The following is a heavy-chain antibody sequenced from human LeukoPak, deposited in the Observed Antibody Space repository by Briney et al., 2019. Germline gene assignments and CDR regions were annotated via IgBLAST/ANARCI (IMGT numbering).Heavy chain of an antibody. D-gene: IGHD3-3*01. CDR3: ARVGQDFWSGYYILPFDY. CDR2: ISYDGYNK. J-gene: IGHJ4*02. CDR1: GFTFSNYG. Sequence: PGRSLRLSCAASGFTFSNYGLHWVRQAPGKGLEWVALISYDGYNKNYADSVKGRFTISRDNAKNSLYLQMNSLRAEDTAVYYCARVGQDFWSGYYILPFDYWGQGTLVTVSS. V-gene: IGHV3-30*03.